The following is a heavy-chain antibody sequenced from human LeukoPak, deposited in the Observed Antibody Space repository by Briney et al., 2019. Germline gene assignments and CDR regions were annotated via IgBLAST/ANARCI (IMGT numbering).Heavy chain of an antibody. CDR2: IYHSGST. D-gene: IGHD2-2*02. J-gene: IGHJ4*02. Sequence: SETLSLTCAVSGGSISSGGYSWSWIRQPPGKGLEWIGYIYHSGSTNYNPSLKSRVTISVDTSKNQFSLKLSSVTAADTAVYYCARSRYCSSTSCYMRGLFDYWGQGTLVTVSS. V-gene: IGHV4-30-2*01. CDR3: ARSRYCSSTSCYMRGLFDY. CDR1: GGSISSGGYS.